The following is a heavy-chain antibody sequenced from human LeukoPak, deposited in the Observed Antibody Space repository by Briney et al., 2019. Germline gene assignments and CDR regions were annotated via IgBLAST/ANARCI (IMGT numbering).Heavy chain of an antibody. Sequence: GGSLRLSCTASGFTFGDYAMSWVRQAPGKGLEWVGFIRSTAYGGTTEYAASVKGRFTISRDDSKSIAYLQMNSLKTEDTAVYYCTRPAGAAGLSGWFDPWGQGTLVTVSS. CDR2: IRSTAYGGTT. CDR3: TRPAGAAGLSGWFDP. J-gene: IGHJ5*02. D-gene: IGHD6-13*01. CDR1: GFTFGDYA. V-gene: IGHV3-49*04.